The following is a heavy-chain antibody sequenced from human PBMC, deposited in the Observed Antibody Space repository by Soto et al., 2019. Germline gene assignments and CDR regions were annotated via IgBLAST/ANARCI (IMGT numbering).Heavy chain of an antibody. V-gene: IGHV3-20*01. J-gene: IGHJ6*03. Sequence: GGSLRLSCAASGFIFDDYDMSWVRQAPGKGLEWVSGISRNGGSAGYADSVKGRFTISRDNAKNSLFLEMSSLRAEDTALYHCARRRGGFYYYMDVWGKGTTVTVSS. CDR1: GFIFDDYD. CDR3: ARRRGGFYYYMDV. CDR2: ISRNGGSA. D-gene: IGHD3-10*01.